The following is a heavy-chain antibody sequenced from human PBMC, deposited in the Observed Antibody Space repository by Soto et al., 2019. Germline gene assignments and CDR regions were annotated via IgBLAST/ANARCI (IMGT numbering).Heavy chain of an antibody. CDR2: ISSSSSYI. Sequence: PGGSLRLSCAASGFTFSSYSMNWVRQAPGKGLEWVSSISSSSSYIYYADSVKGRFTISRDNAKNSLYLQMNSLRAEDTAVYYCARDPTGEGIPPDYWGQGTLVTVSS. J-gene: IGHJ4*02. CDR3: ARDPTGEGIPPDY. V-gene: IGHV3-21*01. D-gene: IGHD1-20*01. CDR1: GFTFSSYS.